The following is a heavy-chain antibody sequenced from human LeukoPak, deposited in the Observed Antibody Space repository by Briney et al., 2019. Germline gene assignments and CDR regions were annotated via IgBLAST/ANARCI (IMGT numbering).Heavy chain of an antibody. D-gene: IGHD6-6*01. Sequence: PSETLSLTCTVSGGSISSYYWSWIRQPAGKGLEWIGRIYTSGSTNYNPSLKSRVTMSVDTSKNQFSLKLSSVTAADTAVYYCARLTTRIAARRNYYYYMDVWGKGTTVTVS. V-gene: IGHV4-4*07. CDR2: IYTSGST. CDR1: GGSISSYY. CDR3: ARLTTRIAARRNYYYYMDV. J-gene: IGHJ6*03.